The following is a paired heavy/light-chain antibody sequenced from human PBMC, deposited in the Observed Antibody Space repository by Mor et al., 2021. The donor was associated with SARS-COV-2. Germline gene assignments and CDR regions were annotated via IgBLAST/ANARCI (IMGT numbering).Light chain of an antibody. J-gene: IGKJ4*01. Sequence: DIQMTQSPSSLSASVGDSVTITCQASQDISDYLNWYQHKIGKAPKLLIYDATNLETGVPSRFSGGGSGTHFTLTIYNLQPEDVATYYCQQYDRLPSLTFGGGTKVEV. CDR2: DAT. CDR1: QDISDY. CDR3: QQYDRLPSLT. V-gene: IGKV1-33*01.
Heavy chain of an antibody. CDR1: GGSYSGFY. V-gene: IGHV4-34*01. CDR2: ISHNGDT. CDR3: ASTSRYSTYVLNY. D-gene: IGHD2-21*01. J-gene: IGHJ4*02. Sequence: QLQLQQWGSGLLKPSETLSLTCAVSGGSYSGFYWTWIRQPPGKGLEWIGEISHNGDTRYSPSLEGRVTISKATSTKQFSLKLTSVTAADTAVYYCASTSRYSTYVLNYWGQGTLVTVSS.